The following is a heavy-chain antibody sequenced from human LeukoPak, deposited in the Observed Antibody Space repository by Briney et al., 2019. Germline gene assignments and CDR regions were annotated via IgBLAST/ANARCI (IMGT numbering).Heavy chain of an antibody. V-gene: IGHV3-7*01. J-gene: IGHJ4*02. D-gene: IGHD3-10*01. Sequence: GGSLRLSCAASGFRFSSYWMSWVRQAPGKGLEWVANIKQDASEKYYVDSVGGRFTISRDNAKTSLYLQMNSLRAEDTAVYYCASGMSTSHYWGQGTLVTVSS. CDR2: IKQDASEK. CDR3: ASGMSTSHY. CDR1: GFRFSSYW.